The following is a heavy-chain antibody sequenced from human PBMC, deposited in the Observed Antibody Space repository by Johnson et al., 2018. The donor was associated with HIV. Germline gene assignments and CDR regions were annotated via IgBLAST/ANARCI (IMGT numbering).Heavy chain of an antibody. CDR3: ARSDSVDDAFDI. J-gene: IGHJ3*02. CDR2: IYSGGST. V-gene: IGHV3-66*01. D-gene: IGHD5/OR15-5a*01. CDR1: GFTVSSNY. Sequence: VQLVESGGGLVQPGGSLRLSCAASGFTVSSNYMSWVRQAPGKGLEWVSVIYSGGSTYYADSVKGRFTISRDNSKNTLHLQMNSVRAEDTAVYYCARSDSVDDAFDIWGQGTMVTVSS.